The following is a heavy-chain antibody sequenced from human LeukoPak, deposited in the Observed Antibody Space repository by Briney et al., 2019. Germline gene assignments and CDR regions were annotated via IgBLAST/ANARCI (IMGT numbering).Heavy chain of an antibody. J-gene: IGHJ3*02. CDR2: IDGSGSS. CDR3: ASYSGTYSAFEI. CDR1: GYSISSGYL. V-gene: IGHV4-38-2*02. D-gene: IGHD1-26*01. Sequence: SETLSLTCTVSGYSISSGYLWGWIRQPPGKGLEWIGSIDGSGSSYYNPSFKSRVAISVDTSKNHFSLTLNAVTAADTAVYYCASYSGTYSAFEIWGQGTPVTVSS.